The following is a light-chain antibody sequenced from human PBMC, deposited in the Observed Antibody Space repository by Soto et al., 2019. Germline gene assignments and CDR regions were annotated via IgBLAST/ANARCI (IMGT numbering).Light chain of an antibody. J-gene: IGKJ1*01. CDR3: QQYDASLWT. CDR2: GAS. V-gene: IGKV3-20*01. CDR1: QSLTSSY. Sequence: EILLTQSPGTLSLSPGERATLSCRASQSLTSSYLAWYQQKPGQSPRLLIYGASRRATGIPDRFSGSGSGTDFTLTISRLEPEDFAVYYCQQYDASLWTFGQGTKVDNK.